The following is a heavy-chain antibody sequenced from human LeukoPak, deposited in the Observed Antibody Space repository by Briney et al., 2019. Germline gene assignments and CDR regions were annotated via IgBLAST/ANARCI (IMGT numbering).Heavy chain of an antibody. D-gene: IGHD2-15*01. V-gene: IGHV3-30*02. CDR1: GFTFSSYG. J-gene: IGHJ5*02. Sequence: GGSLRLSCAASGFTFSSYGMHWVRQAPGKGLEWVAFIRYDGSNKYYADSVKGRFTISRDNSKNTLYLQMNSLRAEDTAVYYCAKDGAWVAKPDGGWFDPWGQGTLVTVSS. CDR3: AKDGAWVAKPDGGWFDP. CDR2: IRYDGSNK.